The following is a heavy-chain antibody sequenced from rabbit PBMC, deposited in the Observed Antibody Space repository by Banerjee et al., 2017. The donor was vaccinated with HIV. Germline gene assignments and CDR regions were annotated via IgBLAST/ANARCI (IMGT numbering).Heavy chain of an antibody. CDR2: IYAGSSGST. CDR1: GFSFSNKYV. V-gene: IGHV1S45*01. J-gene: IGHJ4*01. Sequence: QEQLEESGGGLVKPEGSLTLTCKASGFSFSNKYVMCWVRQAPGKGLEWIACIYAGSSGSTHYASWAKGRFTISKTSSTTVTLQMTSLTAADTATYFCAKHLPSGGAYAFNLWGQGTLVTVS. CDR3: AKHLPSGGAYAFNL. D-gene: IGHD1-1*01.